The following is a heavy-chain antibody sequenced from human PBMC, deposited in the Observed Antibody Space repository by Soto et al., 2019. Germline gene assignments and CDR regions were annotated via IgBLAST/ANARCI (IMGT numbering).Heavy chain of an antibody. V-gene: IGHV1-3*01. CDR3: ARGGGWYVWFDP. CDR2: INAGNGNT. J-gene: IGHJ5*02. CDR1: GYTFTSYA. Sequence: ASVKVCCKASGYTFTSYAMHWVRQAPGQRLEWMGWINAGNGNTKYSQKFQGRVTITRDTSASTAYMELSSLRSEDTAVYYCARGGGWYVWFDPWGQGTLVTVSS. D-gene: IGHD6-19*01.